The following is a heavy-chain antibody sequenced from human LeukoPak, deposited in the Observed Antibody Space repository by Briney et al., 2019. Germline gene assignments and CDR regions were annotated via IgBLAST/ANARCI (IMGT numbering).Heavy chain of an antibody. Sequence: GGSLRLSCAASGFTFSSYGMSWVRQAPGKGLEWVSAISGSGGSTYYADSVKGRFTISGDNSKNTLYLQMNSLRAEDTAVYYCARDWDNFDYWGQGTLVTVSS. CDR3: ARDWDNFDY. J-gene: IGHJ4*02. CDR1: GFTFSSYG. CDR2: ISGSGGST. D-gene: IGHD1-26*01. V-gene: IGHV3-23*01.